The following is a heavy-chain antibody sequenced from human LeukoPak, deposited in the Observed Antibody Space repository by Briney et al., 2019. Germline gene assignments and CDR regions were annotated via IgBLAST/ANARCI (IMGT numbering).Heavy chain of an antibody. J-gene: IGHJ4*02. CDR1: GVTFSSYS. V-gene: IGHV3-21*01. CDR2: ISSSSSYI. D-gene: IGHD5-18*01. Sequence: GGSLRLSCAASGVTFSSYSMSWVRQAPGKGLEWVSSISSSSSYIYYTDSVKGRFTISRDTAKNSLYLQMNSLRADDTAVDNCAGRGYSYGLPDYWGQGTLVTVSS. CDR3: AGRGYSYGLPDY.